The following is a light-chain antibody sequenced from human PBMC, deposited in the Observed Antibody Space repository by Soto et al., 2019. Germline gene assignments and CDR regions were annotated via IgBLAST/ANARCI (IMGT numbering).Light chain of an antibody. Sequence: DIQMTQSPSSLSASVGDSVTISCRAGQTINTYLNWYQQKPGQAPKVLIFAISTLQPGVPSRFTGSGSGTEFTLTISSLQPDDFAIYFCQQYNTDSHTFGQGTKLEIK. J-gene: IGKJ2*01. CDR2: AIS. CDR1: QTINTY. V-gene: IGKV1-16*01. CDR3: QQYNTDSHT.